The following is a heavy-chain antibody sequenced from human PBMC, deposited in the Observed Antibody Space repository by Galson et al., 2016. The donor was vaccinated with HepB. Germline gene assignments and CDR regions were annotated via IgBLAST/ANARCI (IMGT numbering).Heavy chain of an antibody. CDR2: IFHSGST. V-gene: IGHV4-59*01. Sequence: SETLSLTCRVSGASIRSYYWTWIRQPPGKGLEWLGYIFHSGSTNYNPSLKSRVIMSVDTSKNHFSLKLSSVTAADTAVYYWATVVTTDRIDPWGQGTLATVSS. J-gene: IGHJ5*02. D-gene: IGHD4-11*01. CDR3: ATVVTTDRIDP. CDR1: GASIRSYY.